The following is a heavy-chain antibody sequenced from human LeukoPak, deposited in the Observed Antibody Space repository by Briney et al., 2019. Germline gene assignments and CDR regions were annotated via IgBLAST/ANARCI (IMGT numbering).Heavy chain of an antibody. V-gene: IGHV3-48*04. Sequence: QSGGSLRLSCAASGFTFSSNSMNWVRQAPGKGLEWVSYISSKSTTTYYADSVKGRFTISRDNAKNSLHLQMNSLRAEDTAMYFCARDPGPAGITAAAHWGQGTLVTVSS. D-gene: IGHD6-13*01. CDR1: GFTFSSNS. CDR2: ISSKSTTT. CDR3: ARDPGPAGITAAAH. J-gene: IGHJ4*02.